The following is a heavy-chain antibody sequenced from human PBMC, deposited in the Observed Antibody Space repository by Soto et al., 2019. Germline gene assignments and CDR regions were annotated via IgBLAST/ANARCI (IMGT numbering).Heavy chain of an antibody. CDR2: ISCCGGTA. Sequence: EVQLLESGGGLVRPGESLRLSCAASGFKFNKYAMSWVRQAPGEGLEWVSGISCCGGTASYPDSVKGRFTIARDDSKNTLYLHMNSLRVEDTAEYYCAKADGEQWLLPHLENWGRGTLVIVS. CDR3: AKADGEQWLLPHLEN. V-gene: IGHV3-23*01. J-gene: IGHJ4*02. D-gene: IGHD6-19*01. CDR1: GFKFNKYA.